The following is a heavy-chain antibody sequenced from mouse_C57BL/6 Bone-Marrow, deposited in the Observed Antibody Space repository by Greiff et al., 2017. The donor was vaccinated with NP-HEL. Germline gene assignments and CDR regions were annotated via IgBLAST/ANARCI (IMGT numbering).Heavy chain of an antibody. CDR1: DSEVFPIAY. J-gene: IGHJ1*03. Sequence: QVQLQQSGSELRSPGSSVKLSCKDFDSEVFPIAYMSWVRQKPGHGFEWIGGILPSIGRTIYGEKFEDKATLDADTLSNTAYLELNSLTSEDSAIYYCAREANPYYYGRGYWYFDVWGTGTTVTVSS. D-gene: IGHD1-1*01. V-gene: IGHV15-2*01. CDR3: AREANPYYYGRGYWYFDV. CDR2: ILPSIGRT.